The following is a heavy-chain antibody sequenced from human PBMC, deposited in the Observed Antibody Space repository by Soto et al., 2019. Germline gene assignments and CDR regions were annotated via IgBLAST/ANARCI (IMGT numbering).Heavy chain of an antibody. Sequence: SETVSLTXTVSGGSISSYYWSWIRQPAGKGLEWIGRIYTSGSTNYNPSLKSRVTMSVDTSKNQFSLKLSSVTAADTAVYYCARVGVTMVRGVITVWFDPWGQGTLVTVSS. CDR2: IYTSGST. V-gene: IGHV4-4*07. CDR1: GGSISSYY. CDR3: ARVGVTMVRGVITVWFDP. D-gene: IGHD3-10*01. J-gene: IGHJ5*02.